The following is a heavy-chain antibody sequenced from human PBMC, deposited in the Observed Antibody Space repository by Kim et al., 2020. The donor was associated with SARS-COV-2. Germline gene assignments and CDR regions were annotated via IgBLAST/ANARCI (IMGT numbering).Heavy chain of an antibody. D-gene: IGHD3-22*01. CDR3: AMNSKPTRPGGYYDSSGYYLWDY. CDR1: GGTFSSYA. Sequence: SVKVSCKASGGTFSSYAISWVRQAPGQGLEWMGGIIPIFGTANYAQKFQGRVTITADKSTSTAYMELSSLRSEDTAVYYCAMNSKPTRPGGYYDSSGYYLWDYWGQGTLVTVSS. J-gene: IGHJ4*02. CDR2: IIPIFGTA. V-gene: IGHV1-69*06.